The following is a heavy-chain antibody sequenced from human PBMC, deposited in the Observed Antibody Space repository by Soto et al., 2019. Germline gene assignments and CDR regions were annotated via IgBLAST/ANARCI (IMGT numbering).Heavy chain of an antibody. J-gene: IGHJ5*02. CDR3: ARVDSTIFGVVLVRGNWFDP. D-gene: IGHD3-3*01. CDR2: INHSGST. Sequence: SETLSLTCAVYGGSFSGYYWSWIRQPPGKGLEWIGEINHSGSTNYNPSLKSRVTISVDTSKNQFSLKLSSVTAADTAVYYCARVDSTIFGVVLVRGNWFDPWGQGTLVPVSS. CDR1: GGSFSGYY. V-gene: IGHV4-34*01.